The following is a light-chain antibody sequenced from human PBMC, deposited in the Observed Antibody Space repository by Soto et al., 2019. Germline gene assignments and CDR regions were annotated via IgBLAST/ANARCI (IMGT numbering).Light chain of an antibody. CDR3: AAWDDSLSGWV. Sequence: QSALTQPASVSGSPGQSITISCTGTSSDVGGYNHVSWYQQLPGTAPKLLIYSNNQRPSGVPDRFSGSKSGTSASLAISGLRSEDEADYYCAAWDDSLSGWVFGGGTKVTVL. CDR2: SNN. CDR1: SSDVGGYNH. V-gene: IGLV1-47*02. J-gene: IGLJ3*02.